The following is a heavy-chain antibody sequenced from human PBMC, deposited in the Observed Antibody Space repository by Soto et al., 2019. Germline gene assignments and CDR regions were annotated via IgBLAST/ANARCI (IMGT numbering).Heavy chain of an antibody. D-gene: IGHD1-26*01. Sequence: SETLSLTCAVSGGSFSGYHWTWIRQPPGKGLEWIGEITHTGSTYYNPSLKSRVTISVDTSKNQFSLKLSSVTAADTAVYYCAILSGSYYYFDYWGQGTLVTVSS. CDR3: AILSGSYYYFDY. CDR2: ITHTGST. J-gene: IGHJ4*02. CDR1: GGSFSGYH. V-gene: IGHV4-34*01.